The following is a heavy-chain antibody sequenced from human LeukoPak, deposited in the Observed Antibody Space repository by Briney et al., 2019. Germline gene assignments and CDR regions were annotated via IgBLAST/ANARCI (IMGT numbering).Heavy chain of an antibody. CDR2: TYHSGST. D-gene: IGHD3-10*01. CDR3: ARAHGSPSVRLFDD. Sequence: PSETLSPTCTVSGGSISIGDYYWSWIRQPPGKGLEWIGYTYHSGSTYYNPSLKSRLTISVDTSKNKFSLNLNSVTAADTAVYYCARAHGSPSVRLFDDWGQGTLVTVSS. J-gene: IGHJ4*02. V-gene: IGHV4-30-4*01. CDR1: GGSISIGDYY.